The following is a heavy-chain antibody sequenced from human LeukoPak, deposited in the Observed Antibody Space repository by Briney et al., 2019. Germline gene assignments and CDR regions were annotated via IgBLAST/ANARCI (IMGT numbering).Heavy chain of an antibody. Sequence: GGSLRLSCAASEFTFNTYGMHWVRQAPGKGLEWVAVISYDGSNKYYADSVKGRFTISRDNSKNTLYLQMNSLRAEDTAVYYCARDFIVVVPAAIMGIFDYWGQGTLVTVSS. CDR2: ISYDGSNK. V-gene: IGHV3-30*03. D-gene: IGHD2-2*01. CDR1: EFTFNTYG. CDR3: ARDFIVVVPAAIMGIFDY. J-gene: IGHJ4*02.